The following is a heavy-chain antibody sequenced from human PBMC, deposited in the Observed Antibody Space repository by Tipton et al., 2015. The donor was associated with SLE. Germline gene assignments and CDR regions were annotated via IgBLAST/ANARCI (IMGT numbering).Heavy chain of an antibody. CDR1: GYIFTTYD. D-gene: IGHD4-17*01. J-gene: IGHJ4*02. Sequence: QSGAEVKKPGASAKVSCKASGYIFTTYDITWVRQATGQGLEWMGWMNPNSGNTGYAQKFQGRVTMTRNTSISTAYMELSSLRSEDTAVYYCARGLGSTVMYYFDYWGQGTLVTVSS. V-gene: IGHV1-8*02. CDR3: ARGLGSTVMYYFDY. CDR2: MNPNSGNT.